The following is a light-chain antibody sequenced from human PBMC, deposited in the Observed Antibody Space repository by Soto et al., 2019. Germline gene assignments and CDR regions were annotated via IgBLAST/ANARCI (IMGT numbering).Light chain of an antibody. Sequence: EIVLTQSSATLSLSPGERATLSCRASQSVSGDLAWYQQKPGQAPRLLIYDASNRATGIPARFSGSGSGTDFTLTISSLEPEDFAVYYCHQRSNWLYTFGQGTKLEIK. CDR3: HQRSNWLYT. V-gene: IGKV3-11*01. CDR1: QSVSGD. CDR2: DAS. J-gene: IGKJ2*01.